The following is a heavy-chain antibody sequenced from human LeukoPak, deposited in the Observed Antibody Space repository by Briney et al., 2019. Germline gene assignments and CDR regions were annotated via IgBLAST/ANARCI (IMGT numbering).Heavy chain of an antibody. D-gene: IGHD3-9*01. CDR1: GFTFTNAW. CDR3: TTLTAHYYFDY. J-gene: IGHJ4*02. V-gene: IGHV3-15*01. Sequence: GGSLRLSCAASGFTFTNAWMSWVRQAPGKGLEWVGRIKRQTDVGTTDYAAPVKGRLTISRDDSKNTLYLQMNSLKTEDTAVYYCTTLTAHYYFDYWGQGTLVTVSS. CDR2: IKRQTDVGTT.